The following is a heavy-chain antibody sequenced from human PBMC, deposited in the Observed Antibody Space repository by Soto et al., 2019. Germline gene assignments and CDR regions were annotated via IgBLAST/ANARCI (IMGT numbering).Heavy chain of an antibody. CDR1: GFTFSSYS. CDR2: ISSSSSYI. V-gene: IGHV3-21*01. D-gene: IGHD5-12*01. CDR3: ARGRVATISSTVYYYYYGMDV. J-gene: IGHJ6*02. Sequence: PGGSLRLSCAASGFTFSSYSMNWVRQAPGKGLEWVSSISSSSSYIYYADSVKGRFTISRDSAKNSLYLQMNSLRAEDTAVYYCARGRVATISSTVYYYYYGMDVWGQGTTVTVSS.